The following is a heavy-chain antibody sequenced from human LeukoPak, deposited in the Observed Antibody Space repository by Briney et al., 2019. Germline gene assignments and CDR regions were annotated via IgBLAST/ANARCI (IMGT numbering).Heavy chain of an antibody. D-gene: IGHD3-22*01. J-gene: IGHJ1*01. CDR1: GGSISSSNW. CDR3: ARLKYYYDSSGYRAEYFQH. CDR2: IYHSGST. V-gene: IGHV4-4*02. Sequence: SGTLSLTCAVSGGSISSSNWWSWVRQPPGKGLEWIGEIYHSGSTNYNPSLKSRVTISVDTSKNQLSLKLSSVTAADTAVYYCARLKYYYDSSGYRAEYFQHWGQGTLVTASS.